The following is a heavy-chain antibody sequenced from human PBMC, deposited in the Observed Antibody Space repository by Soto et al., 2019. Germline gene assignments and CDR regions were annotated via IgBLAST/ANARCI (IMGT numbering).Heavy chain of an antibody. CDR3: ARGTGLGTAMPFDS. D-gene: IGHD5-18*01. CDR1: GGTFSSRA. Sequence: SVKFSCKASGGTFSSRAFSWVRQAPGQGLEWMGGITPIYGTTNYAQRFQGRVTITADESTTTAYMELTSLRFEDTAVYYCARGTGLGTAMPFDSWGQGTLVTVSS. V-gene: IGHV1-69*13. J-gene: IGHJ4*02. CDR2: ITPIYGTT.